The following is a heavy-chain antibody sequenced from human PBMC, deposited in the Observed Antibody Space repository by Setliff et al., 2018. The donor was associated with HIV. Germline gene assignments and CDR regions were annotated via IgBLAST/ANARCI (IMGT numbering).Heavy chain of an antibody. D-gene: IGHD5-12*01. V-gene: IGHV4-4*07. J-gene: IGHJ4*02. Sequence: SETLSLTCNVSGGAIINYDWTLVRQFAGRGLEWVGRIFGNGVTNYNTFLGSRVSMSLDTSRNYLSLRLRSVTAADTALYYCARDNHGFPVDWGQGTLVTVSS. CDR2: IFGNGVT. CDR1: GGAIINYD. CDR3: ARDNHGFPVD.